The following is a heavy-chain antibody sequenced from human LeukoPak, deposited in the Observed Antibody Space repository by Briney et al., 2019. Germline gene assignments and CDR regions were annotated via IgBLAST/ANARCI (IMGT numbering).Heavy chain of an antibody. D-gene: IGHD3-10*01. Sequence: PSGTLSLTCAVSGGSISSSNWWSWVRQPPGKGLEWIGEIYHSGSTNYNPSLKSRVTISVDKSKNQFSLKLSSVTAADTAVYYCARGGTYYYGSGSYYDTSGFDPWGQGTLVTVSS. J-gene: IGHJ5*02. CDR1: GGSISSSNW. CDR2: IYHSGST. V-gene: IGHV4-4*02. CDR3: ARGGTYYYGSGSYYDTSGFDP.